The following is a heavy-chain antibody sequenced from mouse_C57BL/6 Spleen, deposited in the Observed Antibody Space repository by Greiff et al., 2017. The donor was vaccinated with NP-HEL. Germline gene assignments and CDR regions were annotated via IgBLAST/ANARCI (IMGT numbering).Heavy chain of an antibody. CDR2: ISSGGSYT. Sequence: EVMLVESGGDLVKPGGSLKLSCAASGFTFSSYGMSWVRQTPDKRLEWVATISSGGSYTYYPDSVKGRFTISRDNAKNTLYLQLSSLKSEDTAMYYCARLREENYFDYWGQGTTLTVSS. V-gene: IGHV5-6*01. CDR3: ARLREENYFDY. CDR1: GFTFSSYG. J-gene: IGHJ2*01.